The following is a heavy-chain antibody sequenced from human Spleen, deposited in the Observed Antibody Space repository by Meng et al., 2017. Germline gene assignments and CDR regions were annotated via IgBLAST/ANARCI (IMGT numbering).Heavy chain of an antibody. Sequence: ASVKVSCKASGYTFTGYYMHWVRQAPGQGLEWMGWINPNSGGTNYAQKFQGRVTMTRDTSISTAYMELSRLRSDDTAVYYCARAEYSSGWYTLTYYFDYWGQGTLVTVSS. J-gene: IGHJ4*02. D-gene: IGHD6-19*01. CDR2: INPNSGGT. CDR1: GYTFTGYY. V-gene: IGHV1-2*02. CDR3: ARAEYSSGWYTLTYYFDY.